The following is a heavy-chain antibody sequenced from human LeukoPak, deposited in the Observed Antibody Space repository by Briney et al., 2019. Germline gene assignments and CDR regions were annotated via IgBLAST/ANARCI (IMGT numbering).Heavy chain of an antibody. D-gene: IGHD3-10*01. V-gene: IGHV3-21*01. CDR1: GFTFSSYS. CDR2: ISSSSSYI. J-gene: IGHJ4*02. CDR3: ARADGELITPNGDY. Sequence: GGSLRLSCAASGFTFSSYSMNWVRQAPGKGLEWVSSISSSSSYIYYADSVKGRFTISRDNAKNSLYLQMNSLRAEDTAVYYCARADGELITPNGDYWGQGTLVTVSS.